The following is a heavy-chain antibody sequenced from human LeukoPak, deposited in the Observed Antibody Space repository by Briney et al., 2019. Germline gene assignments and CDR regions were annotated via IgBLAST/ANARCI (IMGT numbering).Heavy chain of an antibody. CDR2: ISYDGSNK. CDR1: GFTFSSYG. V-gene: IGHV3-30*18. Sequence: GGSLRLSCAASGFTFSSYGMHWVRQAPGKGLEWVAVISYDGSNKYYADSLKGRFTISRDNSKNTLYLQMNSLRAEDTAVYYCAKAGDGYNFGYWGQGTLVTVSS. D-gene: IGHD5-24*01. CDR3: AKAGDGYNFGY. J-gene: IGHJ4*02.